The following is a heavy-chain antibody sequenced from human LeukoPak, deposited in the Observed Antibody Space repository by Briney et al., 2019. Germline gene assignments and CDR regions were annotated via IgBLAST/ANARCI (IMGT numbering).Heavy chain of an antibody. CDR3: AKGGYSSGWYFDY. CDR2: ISYDGSNK. V-gene: IGHV3-30*18. CDR1: GFTFSSYG. J-gene: IGHJ4*02. D-gene: IGHD6-19*01. Sequence: GGSLRLSCAASGFTFSSYGMHWVRQAPGKGLEWVAVISYDGSNKYYADSVKGRFTISRDNSKNTLYLQMNSLRAEDTAVYYCAKGGYSSGWYFDYWGQGTLVIVSS.